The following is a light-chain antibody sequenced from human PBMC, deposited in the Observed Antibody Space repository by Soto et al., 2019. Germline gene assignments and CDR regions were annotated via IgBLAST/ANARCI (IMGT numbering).Light chain of an antibody. CDR3: QRRSNWPTWT. V-gene: IGKV3-11*01. J-gene: IGKJ1*01. Sequence: EIVLTQSPATLSLSPGERATLSCRASQSVSSYLAWYQQKPGQAPRLLIYDASNRATGIPARFSGSGSGTDFTRTISSLEPEYFAVYYCQRRSNWPTWTFGQGTKVEIK. CDR1: QSVSSY. CDR2: DAS.